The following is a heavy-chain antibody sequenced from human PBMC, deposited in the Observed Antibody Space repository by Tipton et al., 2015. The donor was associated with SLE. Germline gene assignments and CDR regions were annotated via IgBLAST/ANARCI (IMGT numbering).Heavy chain of an antibody. Sequence: TLSLTCAVYGGSFSGYYWSWIRQPPGKGLEWIGEINHSGSTNYNPSLKSRVTISVDTSKNQFSLKLSSVTAADTAVYYCASSPDSSGRYWVDYWGQGTLVTVSS. D-gene: IGHD6-19*01. CDR2: INHSGST. CDR1: GGSFSGYY. CDR3: ASSPDSSGRYWVDY. J-gene: IGHJ4*02. V-gene: IGHV4-34*01.